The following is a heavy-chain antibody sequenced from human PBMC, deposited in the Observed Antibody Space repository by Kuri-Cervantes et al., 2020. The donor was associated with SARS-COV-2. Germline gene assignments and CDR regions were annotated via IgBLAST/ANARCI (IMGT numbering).Heavy chain of an antibody. CDR1: GFTFSSYA. Sequence: GGSLRLSCAASGFTFSSYAMHWVRQAPGKGLEWVAVISYDGSNKYYADSVKGRFTISRDNSKNTLYLQMNSLRAEDTAVYYCARDFHGGNYGGNSGYFQHWGQGTLVTVSS. J-gene: IGHJ1*01. CDR3: ARDFHGGNYGGNSGYFQH. CDR2: ISYDGSNK. V-gene: IGHV3-30-3*01. D-gene: IGHD4-23*01.